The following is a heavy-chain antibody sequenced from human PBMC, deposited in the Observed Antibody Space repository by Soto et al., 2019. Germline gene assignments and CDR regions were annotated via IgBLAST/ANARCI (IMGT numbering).Heavy chain of an antibody. D-gene: IGHD4-17*01. J-gene: IGHJ4*02. CDR1: GFTFSNFW. V-gene: IGHV3-7*03. CDR2: IKEDGDEK. Sequence: SCAASGFTFSNFWMTWVRQAPEKGLEWVANIKEDGDEKYYVDSVRGRFTISRDNAKNSLYLQMNSLRPEDTAVYYCARTTMGDYWGQGXLVTVSS. CDR3: ARTTMGDY.